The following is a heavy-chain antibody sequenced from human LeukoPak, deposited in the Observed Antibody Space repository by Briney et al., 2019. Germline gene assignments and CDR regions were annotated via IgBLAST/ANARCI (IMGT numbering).Heavy chain of an antibody. J-gene: IGHJ6*03. CDR2: ISVSGGST. CDR3: ARDSKMATIPIYYYYYMDV. Sequence: GGSLRLSCAASRFTFSSYAMSWVRQAPGKWLEWVAAISVSGGSTYYADSVKGRLTTSRDNTKNTLYLQMNSLRAEDTAVYYCARDSKMATIPIYYYYYMDVWGKGTTVTVSS. CDR1: RFTFSSYA. D-gene: IGHD5-24*01. V-gene: IGHV3-23*01.